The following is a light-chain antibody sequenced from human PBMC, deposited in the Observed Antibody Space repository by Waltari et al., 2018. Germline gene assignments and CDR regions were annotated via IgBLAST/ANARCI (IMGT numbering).Light chain of an antibody. V-gene: IGLV2-8*01. CDR3: SSYAGSNTVV. J-gene: IGLJ2*01. CDR2: EVS. Sequence: QSALTQPPSASGSTGQSVTIPCPGTSSDAGGYNYVTCYQPSPGKAPQRMIYEVSKRPSGVPERFSGSKSGNTASLTVSGLQGDDEADYYCSSYAGSNTVVFGGGTKLTVL. CDR1: SSDAGGYNY.